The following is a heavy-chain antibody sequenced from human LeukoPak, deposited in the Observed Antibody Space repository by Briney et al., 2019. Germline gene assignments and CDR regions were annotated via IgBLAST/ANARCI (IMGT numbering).Heavy chain of an antibody. CDR2: IYDRGPA. J-gene: IGHJ5*02. CDR1: GYAIISGGFS. CDR3: ARSRQASGLFSS. V-gene: IGHV4-30-2*01. Sequence: SETLSLTCTVSGYAIISGGFSWNWIRQPPGKGLEWIGCIYDRGPAHYNPSLKSRFTTSVDRPKNQFFLNVTSLTAADTAVYYCARSRQASGLFSSWGQGTLVVVSS. D-gene: IGHD3-10*01.